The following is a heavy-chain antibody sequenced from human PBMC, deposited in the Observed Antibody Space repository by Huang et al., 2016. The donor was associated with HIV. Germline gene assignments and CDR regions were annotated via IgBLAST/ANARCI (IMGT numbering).Heavy chain of an antibody. CDR2: ISPVFGTA. V-gene: IGHV1-69*13. J-gene: IGHJ6*03. CDR1: GGTFSSYA. D-gene: IGHD2-8*01. CDR3: ARVKCPNGVCYSLPFYYYYMDV. Sequence: QVQLVQSGAEVKKPGSSVKVSCKASGGTFSSYAVSWVRQAPGQGLEWMGGISPVFGTANYTQKFKGRLMITAVESTSTAYMELSGLRSEDTAIYYCARVKCPNGVCYSLPFYYYYMDVWGKGTTVTVSS.